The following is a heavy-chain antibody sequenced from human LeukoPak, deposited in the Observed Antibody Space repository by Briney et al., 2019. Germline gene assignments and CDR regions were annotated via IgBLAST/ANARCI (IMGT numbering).Heavy chain of an antibody. CDR2: IGSRSSSI. V-gene: IGHV3-48*01. D-gene: IGHD3/OR15-3a*01. J-gene: IGHJ3*02. CDR1: GFIFTDYS. CDR3: ARDRDWAFDI. Sequence: GGSLRLSCAASGFIFTDYSMNWVRQAPGKGLEWISYIGSRSSSISYADSVKGRFTISRDNSQNSLYLQMNSLRADDTAVYFRARDRDWAFDIWGQGTTVTVSS.